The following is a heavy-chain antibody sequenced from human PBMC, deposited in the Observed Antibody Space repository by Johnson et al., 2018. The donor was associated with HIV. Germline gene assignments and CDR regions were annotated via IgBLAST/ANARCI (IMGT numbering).Heavy chain of an antibody. CDR2: ISYDGNNK. J-gene: IGHJ3*02. D-gene: IGHD6-6*01. CDR3: ARESELLSSSDAFDI. Sequence: QVQLVESGGGVVQPGRSLRLSCAASGFTFSSYGMHWVRQAPGKGLEWVAVISYDGNNKYYADSVKGRFTISRDNSKNTLYLQMNSLRAEDTAVYYCARESELLSSSDAFDIWGKGTMVTVSS. CDR1: GFTFSSYG. V-gene: IGHV3-30*03.